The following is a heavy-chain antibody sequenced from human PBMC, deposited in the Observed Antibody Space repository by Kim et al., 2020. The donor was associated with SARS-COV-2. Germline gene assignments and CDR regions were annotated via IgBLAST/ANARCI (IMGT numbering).Heavy chain of an antibody. D-gene: IGHD2-8*01. V-gene: IGHV1-69*13. J-gene: IGHJ4*02. CDR2: IIPISGPA. CDR3: ARDGDYCSNSVCYGGGAFDR. Sequence: SVKVSCKTSGGTFTKYAIAWVRQAPGQGLEWMGGIIPISGPATYAQKFQGRATIISDESTNTTYLELTGLTAEDTALYYCARDGDYCSNSVCYGGGAFDRWGQGTPVTVAS. CDR1: GGTFTKYA.